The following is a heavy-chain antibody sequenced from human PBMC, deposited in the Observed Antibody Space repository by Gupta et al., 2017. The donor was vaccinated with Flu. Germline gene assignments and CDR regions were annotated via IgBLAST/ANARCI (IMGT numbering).Heavy chain of an antibody. V-gene: IGHV1-2*02. Sequence: ASGYTFSSYYLYWVRQAPGQGLEWMGWINPKSGGTNYAERFQGRVTMTRDRSTSTAFLELTKLTSDDTAVYFCARVVWEVVIMADYWGQGTPVIVSS. CDR3: ARVVWEVVIMADY. CDR2: INPKSGGT. J-gene: IGHJ4*02. CDR1: GYTFSSYY. D-gene: IGHD2-8*01.